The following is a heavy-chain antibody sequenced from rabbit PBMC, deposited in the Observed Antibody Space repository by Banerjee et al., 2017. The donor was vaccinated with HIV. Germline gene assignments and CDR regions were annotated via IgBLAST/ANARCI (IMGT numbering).Heavy chain of an antibody. CDR3: VRHLCGSVHNL. V-gene: IGHV1S45*01. CDR2: INSSSGNS. J-gene: IGHJ4*01. CDR1: GFSFSNKYV. D-gene: IGHD4-2*01. Sequence: QEQLAESGGDMVKPEGSLTITCTASGFSFSNKYVMCCVRQAPGKVLEWIACINSSSGNSFSASWAKSRFTISRTASTTLTLQMTSLTAADTATYFCVRHLCGSVHNLWGPVTLVT.